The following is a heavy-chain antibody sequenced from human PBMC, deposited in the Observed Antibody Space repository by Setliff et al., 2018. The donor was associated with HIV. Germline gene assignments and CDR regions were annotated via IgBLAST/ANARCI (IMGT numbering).Heavy chain of an antibody. CDR3: ARIYRRSGPFDACDI. CDR2: IKQDESEI. V-gene: IGHV3-7*03. D-gene: IGHD3-10*01. J-gene: IGHJ3*02. CDR1: EFTFSEYW. Sequence: GGSLRLSCAASEFTFSEYWMTWVRQAPGKGLEWLANIKQDESEIYYVDSVRGRFTVSRDNARNSLYLQMNSLRAEDTAIYYCARIYRRSGPFDACDIWGQGTMVTVSS.